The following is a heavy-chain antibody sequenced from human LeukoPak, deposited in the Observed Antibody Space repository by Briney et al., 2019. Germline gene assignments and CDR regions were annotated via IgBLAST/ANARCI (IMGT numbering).Heavy chain of an antibody. Sequence: GGSLRLSCAAPGFTFSSFWMTWVRQAPGKGLEWVANIRQDGSEKYYVDSVEGRFTISRDNAKKSLFLQMHSLRAEDTAVYYCARDMRGDGFDIWGQGTMVTVSS. V-gene: IGHV3-7*04. J-gene: IGHJ3*02. CDR1: GFTFSSFW. D-gene: IGHD2-2*01. CDR2: IRQDGSEK. CDR3: ARDMRGDGFDI.